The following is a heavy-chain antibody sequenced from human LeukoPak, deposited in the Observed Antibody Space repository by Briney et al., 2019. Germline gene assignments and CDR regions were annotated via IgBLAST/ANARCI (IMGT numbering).Heavy chain of an antibody. J-gene: IGHJ4*02. V-gene: IGHV3-23*01. CDR3: AKPAVQWLVYFDY. Sequence: PGGSLRLSCAASGFTFSSYAMSWVRQAPGRGLGWVSAISGSGGSTYYADSVKGRFTISRDNSKNTLYLQMNSLRAEDTAVYYCAKPAVQWLVYFDYWGQGTLVTVSS. CDR2: ISGSGGST. CDR1: GFTFSSYA. D-gene: IGHD6-19*01.